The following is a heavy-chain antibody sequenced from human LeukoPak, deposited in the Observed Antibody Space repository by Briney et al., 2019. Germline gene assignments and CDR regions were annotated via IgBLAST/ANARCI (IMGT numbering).Heavy chain of an antibody. V-gene: IGHV1-46*01. CDR1: GYTFTSYY. D-gene: IGHD1-14*01. CDR3: ARVRKGGYYMDF. J-gene: IGHJ6*03. Sequence: ASVKVSCKASGYTFTSYYMHWVRQAPGQGLEWMGIINPSGGSTSYAQKFQGRVTMTRDMSTSTVYMELSSLRSEDTAVYYCARVRKGGYYMDFWGKGTTVTVSS. CDR2: INPSGGST.